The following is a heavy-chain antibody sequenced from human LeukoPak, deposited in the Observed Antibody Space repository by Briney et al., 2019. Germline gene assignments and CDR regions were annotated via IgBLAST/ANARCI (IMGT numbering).Heavy chain of an antibody. V-gene: IGHV3-23*01. D-gene: IGHD2-15*01. CDR3: AKSPLAYCSGASCHLYFDY. CDR2: ISDSGGYT. Sequence: GGSVRLSCAASGSTFSAYAMTWVRQAPGKGLEWVSGISDSGGYTYYADSVKGRFTISRDNSKNTLYLQMNSLRAEDTAIYYCAKSPLAYCSGASCHLYFDYWGQGTLVPVSS. J-gene: IGHJ4*02. CDR1: GSTFSAYA.